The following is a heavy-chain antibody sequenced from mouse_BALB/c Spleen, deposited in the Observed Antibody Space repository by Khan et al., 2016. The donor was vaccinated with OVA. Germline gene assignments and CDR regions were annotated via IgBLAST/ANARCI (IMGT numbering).Heavy chain of an antibody. CDR1: GFSLTNYS. CDR2: IWSAGST. D-gene: IGHD2-4*01. J-gene: IGHJ3*01. Sequence: VQLKQSGPGLVQPSQSLSITCTVSGFSLTNYSVHWVRQSPGKGLEWLGVIWSAGSTDYNAALISRLSISKDNSRSQVFFKMNSLQPNDTAIYDCARRGYDYGLGALFADWGQGTLVTISA. CDR3: ARRGYDYGLGALFAD. V-gene: IGHV2-2*02.